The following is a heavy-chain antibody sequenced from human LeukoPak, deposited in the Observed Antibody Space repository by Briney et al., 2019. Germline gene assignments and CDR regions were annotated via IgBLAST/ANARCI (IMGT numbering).Heavy chain of an antibody. V-gene: IGHV4-34*01. J-gene: IGHJ4*02. CDR2: INHSGST. CDR3: ARRRFIWFGELLIDY. D-gene: IGHD3-10*01. CDR1: GGSFSGYY. Sequence: PSETLSLTCAVYGGSFSGYYWSWIRQPPGKGLEWIGEINHSGSTNYNPSLKSRVTISVDTSKNQFSLKLSSVTAADTAVYYCARRRFIWFGELLIDYWGQGTLVTVSS.